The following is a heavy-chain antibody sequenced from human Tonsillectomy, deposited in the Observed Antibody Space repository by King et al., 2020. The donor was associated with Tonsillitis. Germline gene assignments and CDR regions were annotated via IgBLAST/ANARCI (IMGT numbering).Heavy chain of an antibody. J-gene: IGHJ4*02. CDR3: ARDIAAVGLFDY. CDR1: GFTVSFYY. V-gene: IGHV3-66*01. D-gene: IGHD6-13*01. CDR2: IYSGGST. Sequence: VQLVESGGGLVQPGGSLRLSCAASGFTVSFYYMNWVRQAPGKGLEWVSVIYSGGSTYYADSVKGRFTISRDNSKNTLYLQMNSLRAEDTAVYYCARDIAAVGLFDYWGQGTLVTVSA.